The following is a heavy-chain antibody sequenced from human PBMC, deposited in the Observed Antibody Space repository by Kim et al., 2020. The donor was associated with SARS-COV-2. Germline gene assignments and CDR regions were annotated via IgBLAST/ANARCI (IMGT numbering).Heavy chain of an antibody. CDR2: INPSGGST. V-gene: IGHV1-46*01. Sequence: ASVKVSCKASGYTFTSYYMHWVRQAPGQGLEWMGIINPSGGSTSYAQKFQGRVTMTRDTSTSTVYMELSSLRSEDTAVYYCAREYYDSSGYPFGGYYYYGMDVWGQGTTVTVSS. D-gene: IGHD3-22*01. CDR3: AREYYDSSGYPFGGYYYYGMDV. J-gene: IGHJ6*02. CDR1: GYTFTSYY.